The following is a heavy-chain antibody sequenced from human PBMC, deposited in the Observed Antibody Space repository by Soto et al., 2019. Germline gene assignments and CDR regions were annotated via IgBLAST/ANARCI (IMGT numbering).Heavy chain of an antibody. V-gene: IGHV3-15*07. Sequence: GGSLRLSCAASGFTFSNAWMNWVRQAPGKGLEWVGRIKSKTDGGTTDYAAPVKGRFTISRDDSKNTLYLQMNSLKTEDTAVYYCITERLGVEMATIIPMPFDYWGQGTLVTVSS. D-gene: IGHD5-12*01. CDR2: IKSKTDGGTT. CDR1: GFTFSNAW. J-gene: IGHJ4*02. CDR3: ITERLGVEMATIIPMPFDY.